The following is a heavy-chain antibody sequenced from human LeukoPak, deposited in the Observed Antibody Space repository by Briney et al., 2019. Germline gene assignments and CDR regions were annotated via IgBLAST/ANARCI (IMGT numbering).Heavy chain of an antibody. D-gene: IGHD4-23*01. J-gene: IGHJ4*02. Sequence: ASVNVSCKASGYTFTSQAINWVRQAPGLGLQWMGWVNTTTGNPTYAQGFTGRFVFSFDTSVSTAYLQINSLKAEDTAVYYCVGAETSVGYFDYWGQGTLVTVSS. V-gene: IGHV7-4-1*02. CDR3: VGAETSVGYFDY. CDR1: GYTFTSQA. CDR2: VNTTTGNP.